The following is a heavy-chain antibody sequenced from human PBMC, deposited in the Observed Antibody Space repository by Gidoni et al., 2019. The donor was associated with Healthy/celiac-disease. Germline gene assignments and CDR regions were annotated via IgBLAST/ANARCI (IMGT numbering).Heavy chain of an antibody. CDR2: INAGNGNT. Sequence: QVQLVQSGAEVKKPGASVKVSCKASGYTFTSYAMHWVRQAPGQRLEWMGWINAGNGNTKYSQKFQGRVTITRDTSASTAYMELSSLRSEDTAVYYCAREREWELLASYGMDVWGQGTTVTVSS. J-gene: IGHJ6*02. CDR1: GYTFTSYA. D-gene: IGHD1-26*01. CDR3: AREREWELLASYGMDV. V-gene: IGHV1-3*01.